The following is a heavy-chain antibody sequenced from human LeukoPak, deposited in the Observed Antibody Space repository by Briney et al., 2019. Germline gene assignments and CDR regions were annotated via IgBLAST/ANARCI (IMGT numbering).Heavy chain of an antibody. V-gene: IGHV3-NL1*01. CDR2: IYSGGST. J-gene: IGHJ5*02. CDR3: AKDIT. D-gene: IGHD1-14*01. Sequence: GGSLRLSCAASGFTFSSYGMHWVRQAPGKGLEWVSVIYSGGSTYYADSVKGRFTISRDNSKNTLYLQMNSLRDEDTAVYYCAKDITWGQGTLVTVSS. CDR1: GFTFSSYG.